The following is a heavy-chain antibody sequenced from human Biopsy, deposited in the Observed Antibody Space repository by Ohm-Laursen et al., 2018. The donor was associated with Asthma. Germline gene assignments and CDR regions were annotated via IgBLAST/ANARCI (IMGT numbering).Heavy chain of an antibody. D-gene: IGHD1-26*01. CDR2: ISWNSGSI. J-gene: IGHJ4*02. V-gene: IGHV3-9*01. CDR1: GFTFSSYA. CDR3: AKGEWELLEANFDY. Sequence: SLRLSCSAFGFTFSSYAMHWVRQAPGKGLEWVSGISWNSGSIGYADSVKGRFTISRDNAKNSLYLQMNSLRAEDTALYYCAKGEWELLEANFDYWGQGTMVTVSS.